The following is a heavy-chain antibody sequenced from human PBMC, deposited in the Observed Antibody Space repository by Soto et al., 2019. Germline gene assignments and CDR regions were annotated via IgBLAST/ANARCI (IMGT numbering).Heavy chain of an antibody. V-gene: IGHV1-3*01. Sequence: ASGKVSCKASGYIFTNYAIHWVRQAPGQRLEWVGWINVGTGNTKYSQNFQGRVTITRDTSATTAYMELSSLRSEDTAVYYCARGAGYCSGDCWNDYYYAMDVWGQGTTVTVSS. CDR3: ARGAGYCSGDCWNDYYYAMDV. D-gene: IGHD2-21*02. J-gene: IGHJ6*02. CDR1: GYIFTNYA. CDR2: INVGTGNT.